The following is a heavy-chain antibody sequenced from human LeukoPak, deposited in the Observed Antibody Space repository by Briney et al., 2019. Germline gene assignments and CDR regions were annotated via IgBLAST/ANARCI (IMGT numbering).Heavy chain of an antibody. Sequence: GSSVKVSCKASGGTFSSYAISWVRQAPGQGLEWMGGIIPIFGTANYAQKFQDRVTITADESTSTAYMELSSLRSEDTAVYYCARELSSSCGFDYWGQGTLVTVSS. CDR2: IIPIFGTA. J-gene: IGHJ4*02. CDR1: GGTFSSYA. D-gene: IGHD6-13*01. V-gene: IGHV1-69*01. CDR3: ARELSSSCGFDY.